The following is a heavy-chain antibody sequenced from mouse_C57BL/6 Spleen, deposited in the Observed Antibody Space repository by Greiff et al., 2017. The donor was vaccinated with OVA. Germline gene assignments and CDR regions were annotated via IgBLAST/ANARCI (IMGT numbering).Heavy chain of an antibody. CDR2: IYPGSGNT. D-gene: IGHD3-2*02. CDR1: GYSFTSYY. CDR3: ARRDSSGYVSGWAY. J-gene: IGHJ3*01. Sequence: QVQLQQSGPELVKPGASVKISCKASGYSFTSYYIHWVKPRPGQGLEWVGWIYPGSGNTKYNEKFKGKATLTADTSSRTAYMQLRSRTSEDAAVDYCARRDSSGYVSGWAYWGKGTLVTVSA. V-gene: IGHV1-66*01.